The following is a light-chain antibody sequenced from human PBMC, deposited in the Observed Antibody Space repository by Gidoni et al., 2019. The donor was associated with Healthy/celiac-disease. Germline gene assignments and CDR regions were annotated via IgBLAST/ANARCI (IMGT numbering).Light chain of an antibody. CDR1: QSVLYSSNNKNY. J-gene: IGKJ2*01. CDR2: WAS. V-gene: IGKV4-1*01. CDR3: QQYYSTPYT. Sequence: EIVMTQSPDSLAVSLGERATINCKSSQSVLYSSNNKNYLAWYQQKPGPPPMLLIYWASTRESGVPDRFSGSGSGTDFTLTISSLQAEDVAVYYCQQYYSTPYTFGQGTKLEIK.